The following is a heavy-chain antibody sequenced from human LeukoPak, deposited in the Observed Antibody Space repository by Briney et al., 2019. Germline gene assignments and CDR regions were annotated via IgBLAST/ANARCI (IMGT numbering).Heavy chain of an antibody. V-gene: IGHV4-59*01. D-gene: IGHD3/OR15-3a*01. Sequence: PSETLSLTCVVSGGSLHRSFWTWVRQPPGKGLEWIGRIYSSGTTDYSPSLKSRLTISIETSKNQFSLRLASVTAADTAVYYCGRRPAVDGSIDNWGQGILVAVSS. CDR1: GGSLHRSF. CDR3: GRRPAVDGSIDN. J-gene: IGHJ4*02. CDR2: IYSSGTT.